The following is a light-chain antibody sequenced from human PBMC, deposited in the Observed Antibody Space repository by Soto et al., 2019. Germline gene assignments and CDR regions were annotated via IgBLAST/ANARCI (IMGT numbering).Light chain of an antibody. CDR1: TSNIGSNY. J-gene: IGLJ2*01. Sequence: QSVLTQPPSASGTPGQGVTISCSGSTSNIGSNYVYWYQHHPGKAPKLLIYEVSNRPSGVSNRFSGSKSGNTASLTISGLQAEDEADYYCSSYTSSSTVVFGGGTKVTVL. CDR3: SSYTSSSTVV. V-gene: IGLV2-14*01. CDR2: EVS.